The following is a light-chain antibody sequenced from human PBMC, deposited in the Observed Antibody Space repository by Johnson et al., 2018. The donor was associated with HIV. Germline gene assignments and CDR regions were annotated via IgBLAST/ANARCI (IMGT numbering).Light chain of an antibody. CDR1: SSNIGNNY. Sequence: HSVLTQPPSVSAAPGQKVTISCSGSSSNIGNNYVSWYQQLPGTAPKLLVYENVKRPSGIPDRFSGSKSGTSATLGITGLQTGDEADYYCGTWDSSLSANVFGPGTKVTVL. CDR3: GTWDSSLSANV. CDR2: ENV. J-gene: IGLJ1*01. V-gene: IGLV1-51*02.